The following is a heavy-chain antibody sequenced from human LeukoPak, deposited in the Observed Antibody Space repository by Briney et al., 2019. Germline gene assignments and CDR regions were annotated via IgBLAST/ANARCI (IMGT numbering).Heavy chain of an antibody. CDR1: GGSFSGYY. D-gene: IGHD6-13*01. J-gene: IGHJ4*02. CDR2: INHSGST. CDR3: ARLLSSSPGY. V-gene: IGHV4-34*01. Sequence: PSETLSLTCAVYGGSFSGYYWSWIRQPPGKGLEWIGEINHSGSTNYNPSLKSRVTISVDTSKNQFSLKLSSVTAADTAVYYCARLLSSSPGYWGQGTLVTVSS.